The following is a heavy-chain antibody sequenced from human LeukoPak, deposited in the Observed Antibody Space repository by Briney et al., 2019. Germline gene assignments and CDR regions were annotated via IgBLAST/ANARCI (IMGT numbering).Heavy chain of an antibody. CDR3: ASHTTGTTLSFAFDI. D-gene: IGHD1-1*01. Sequence: SVKSSCKASGGTFSSYAISWVRQAPGQGLEWMGGIIPIFGTANYAQKFQGRVTITADESTSTAYMELSSLRSEDTTVYYCASHTTGTTLSFAFDIWGQGTMVTVSS. J-gene: IGHJ3*02. V-gene: IGHV1-69*01. CDR2: IIPIFGTA. CDR1: GGTFSSYA.